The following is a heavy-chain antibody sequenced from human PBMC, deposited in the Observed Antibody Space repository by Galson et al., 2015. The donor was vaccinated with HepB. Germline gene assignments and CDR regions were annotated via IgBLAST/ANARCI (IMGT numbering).Heavy chain of an antibody. V-gene: IGHV4-39*01. CDR1: GGSISSSSYY. Sequence: SETLSLTCTVSGGSISSSSYYWGWIRQPPGKGLEWIGSIYYSGSTYYNPSLKSRVTISVDTSKNQFSLKLSSVTAADTAVYYCARHRPPSAGNGYFDYWGQGTLVTVSS. CDR2: IYYSGST. D-gene: IGHD6-13*01. J-gene: IGHJ4*02. CDR3: ARHRPPSAGNGYFDY.